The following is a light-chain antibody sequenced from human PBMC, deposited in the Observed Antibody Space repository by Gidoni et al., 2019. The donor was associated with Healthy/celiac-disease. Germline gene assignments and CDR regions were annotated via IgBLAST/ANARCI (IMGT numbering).Light chain of an antibody. Sequence: EIVLTQSPATLSLSPGERATLSCRASQSVSSYLAWYQQKPGQAPRLLIYDASNGATGIPARFSGSGSGTDFTLTISSLEPEDFAVYYCQQRSNWPWGTFGQGTKLEIK. CDR1: QSVSSY. V-gene: IGKV3-11*01. J-gene: IGKJ2*01. CDR2: DAS. CDR3: QQRSNWPWGT.